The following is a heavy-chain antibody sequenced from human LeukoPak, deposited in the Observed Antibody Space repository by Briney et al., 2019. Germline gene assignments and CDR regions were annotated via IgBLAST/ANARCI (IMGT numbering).Heavy chain of an antibody. CDR2: INHSGST. J-gene: IGHJ6*03. D-gene: IGHD3-3*01. V-gene: IGHV4-34*01. Sequence: SETLSLTCAAYGGSFSGYYWSWIRQPPGKGPEGIGEINHSGSTNYNPSLKSRVTISVDTSKNQFSLKLSSVTAADTAVYYCARGGGHYDFWSGYLLLGYYMDVWGKGTTVTVSS. CDR3: ARGGGHYDFWSGYLLLGYYMDV. CDR1: GGSFSGYY.